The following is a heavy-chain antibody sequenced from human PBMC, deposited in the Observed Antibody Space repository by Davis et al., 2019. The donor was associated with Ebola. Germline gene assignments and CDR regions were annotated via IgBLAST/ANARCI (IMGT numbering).Heavy chain of an antibody. J-gene: IGHJ4*02. CDR1: GFTFSSYS. CDR2: ISYDGSNK. D-gene: IGHD3-16*01. Sequence: PGGSLRLSCAASGFTFSSYSMNWVRQAPGKGLEWVAVISYDGSNKYYADSVKGRFTISKDNSKNALYLQMNSLRAEDTAVYYCAKDTIASTQNYVWGSYTPSPFDYWGQGTLVTVSS. V-gene: IGHV3-30*18. CDR3: AKDTIASTQNYVWGSYTPSPFDY.